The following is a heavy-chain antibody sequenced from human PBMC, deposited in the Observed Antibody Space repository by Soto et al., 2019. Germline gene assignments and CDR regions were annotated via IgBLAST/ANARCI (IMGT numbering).Heavy chain of an antibody. CDR2: IKSKTDGGTT. D-gene: IGHD6-13*01. Sequence: GGSLRLSCAASGLTFSSAWMNWVRQAPGKGLQWVGRIKSKTDGGTTDYAAPVKGRFTISRDDSTYTLYLQMNSLKTEDTAVYYCAGAAAGLFDYWGQGALVTVS. CDR1: GLTFSSAW. CDR3: AGAAAGLFDY. V-gene: IGHV3-15*07. J-gene: IGHJ4*02.